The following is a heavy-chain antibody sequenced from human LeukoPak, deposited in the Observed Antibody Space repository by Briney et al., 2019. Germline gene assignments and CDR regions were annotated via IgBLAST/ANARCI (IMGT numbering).Heavy chain of an antibody. V-gene: IGHV4-34*01. D-gene: IGHD3-22*01. Sequence: PSETLSLTCAVYGGSFSGYYWSWIRQPPGKGLEWIGEINHSGSTNYNPSLKSRVTISVGTSKNQFSPKLSSVTAADTAVYYCARRPVGYYYDSSGYYPFDYWGQGTLVTVSS. CDR2: INHSGST. CDR3: ARRPVGYYYDSSGYYPFDY. CDR1: GGSFSGYY. J-gene: IGHJ4*02.